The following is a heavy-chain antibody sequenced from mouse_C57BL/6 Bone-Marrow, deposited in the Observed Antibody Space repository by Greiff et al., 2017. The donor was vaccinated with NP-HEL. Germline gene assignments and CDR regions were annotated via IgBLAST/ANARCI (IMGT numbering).Heavy chain of an antibody. CDR2: ISGGGGNT. V-gene: IGHV5-9*01. J-gene: IGHJ4*01. CDR1: GFTFSSYT. D-gene: IGHD1-1*01. CDR3: ARHGSKGAMDY. Sequence: EVKVVESGGGLVKPGGSLKLSCAASGFTFSSYTMSWVRQTPEKRLEWVATISGGGGNTYYPDSVKGRFTISRDNAKNTLYLQMSSLRSEDTALYYCARHGSKGAMDYWGQGTSVTVSS.